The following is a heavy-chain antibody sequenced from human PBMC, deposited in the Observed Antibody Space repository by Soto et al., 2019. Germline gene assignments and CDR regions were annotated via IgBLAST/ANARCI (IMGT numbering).Heavy chain of an antibody. CDR3: ARDIGNPDIVVVPAATKNWFDP. D-gene: IGHD2-2*01. V-gene: IGHV1-24*01. J-gene: IGHJ5*02. CDR2: FDPEDGET. CDR1: GYTLTELS. Sequence: ASVKVSCKVSGYTLTELSMHWVRQAPGKGLEWMGGFDPEDGETIYAQKFQGRVTMTEDTSTNTAYMELSSLRSEDTAVYYCARDIGNPDIVVVPAATKNWFDPWGQGTXVTVSS.